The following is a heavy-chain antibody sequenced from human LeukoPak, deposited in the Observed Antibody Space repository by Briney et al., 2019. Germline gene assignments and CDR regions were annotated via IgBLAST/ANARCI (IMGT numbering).Heavy chain of an antibody. D-gene: IGHD2-2*01. J-gene: IGHJ4*02. CDR2: IYYSGST. V-gene: IGHV4-39*01. Sequence: SETLSLTCTVSGGSISSSSYYWGWIRQPPGKGLEWIGSIYYSGSTYYNPSLKSRVTISVDTSKNQFSLKLSSVTAADTAVYYCARVPYCSSNSCYAGDYSTKTVFDYWGQGTLVTVSS. CDR1: GGSISSSSYY. CDR3: ARVPYCSSNSCYAGDYSTKTVFDY.